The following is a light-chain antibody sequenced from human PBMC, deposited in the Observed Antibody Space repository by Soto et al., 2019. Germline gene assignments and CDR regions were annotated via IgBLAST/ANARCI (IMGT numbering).Light chain of an antibody. CDR2: RAS. CDR1: QSVSSNS. V-gene: IGKV3-20*01. Sequence: EIVLTQSPVTLSLSPGQTPTLCCRASQSVSSNSLAWYQQKPGQAPKVLIYRASIRATGIPDRFTGSGSGTDFTLTISRLEPEDFELYYCQQYGSSPLTFGGGTKVDIK. CDR3: QQYGSSPLT. J-gene: IGKJ4*01.